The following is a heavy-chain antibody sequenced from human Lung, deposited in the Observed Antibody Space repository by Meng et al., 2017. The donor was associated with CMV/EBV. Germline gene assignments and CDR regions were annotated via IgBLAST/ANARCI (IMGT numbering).Heavy chain of an antibody. CDR1: GGSISSSSYY. V-gene: IGHV4-39*07. CDR3: ASSLRYYDFWSGYYTGDYYYYGMDV. CDR2: IYYSGST. J-gene: IGHJ6*02. Sequence: LXCTVSGGSISSSSYYXGWIRQPPGKGLEWIGSIYYSGSTYYNPSLKSRVTISVDTSKNQFSLKLSSVTAADTAVYYCASSLRYYDFWSGYYTGDYYYYGMDVWXQGNXVTVSS. D-gene: IGHD3-3*01.